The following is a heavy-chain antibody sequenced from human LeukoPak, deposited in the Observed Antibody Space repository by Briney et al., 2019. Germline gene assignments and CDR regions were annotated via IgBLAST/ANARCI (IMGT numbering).Heavy chain of an antibody. CDR1: GGSISSGGYY. D-gene: IGHD3-22*01. V-gene: IGHV4-31*03. J-gene: IGHJ4*02. CDR2: IYYSGST. CDR3: ARDYYDSSGYFDY. Sequence: KPSQTLSLTCTVSGGSISSGGYYWSWIRQHPGKGLEWIGYIYYSGSTYYNPSLKSRVTISVDTSKNQFSLKLSSGTAADTAVYYCARDYYDSSGYFDYWGQGTLVTVSP.